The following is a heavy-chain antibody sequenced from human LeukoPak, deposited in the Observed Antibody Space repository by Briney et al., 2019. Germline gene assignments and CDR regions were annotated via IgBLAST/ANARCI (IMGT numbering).Heavy chain of an antibody. Sequence: GRSLRLSCAASGFTFDDYAMHWVRQAPGKGLEWVSGISWNSGSIGYADSVKGRFTISRDNAKNSLYLQMNSLRAEDTALYYCAKGVRKWLQFSYFDYWGRGTLVTVSS. J-gene: IGHJ4*02. CDR2: ISWNSGSI. CDR1: GFTFDDYA. D-gene: IGHD5-24*01. V-gene: IGHV3-9*01. CDR3: AKGVRKWLQFSYFDY.